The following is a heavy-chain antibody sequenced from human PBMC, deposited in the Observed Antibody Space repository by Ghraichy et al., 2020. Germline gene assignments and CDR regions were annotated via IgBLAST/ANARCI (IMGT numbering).Heavy chain of an antibody. Sequence: GGSLRLSCSCSGFIFIGYAMHWVRQAPGKGLEYVSGITNHGVTTDYADSVKGRFTISRDNSKNTLYLQMSSLRAEDTAVYYCAKVIRPISLPAFSDYWGQGTLVTVSS. CDR2: ITNHGVTT. J-gene: IGHJ4*02. V-gene: IGHV3-64D*08. D-gene: IGHD2-2*01. CDR1: GFIFIGYA. CDR3: AKVIRPISLPAFSDY.